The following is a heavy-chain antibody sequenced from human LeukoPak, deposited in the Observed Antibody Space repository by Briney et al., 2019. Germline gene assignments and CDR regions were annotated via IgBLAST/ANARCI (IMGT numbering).Heavy chain of an antibody. D-gene: IGHD6-19*01. Sequence: PGGSLRLSCAASGFTFSSDAMSWVRQAPGKGLEWVSAISGSGGSTYYADSVKGRFTISRDNSKNTLYLQMNSLRAEDTAVYYCAKVGSNSRQWLVGYYYYYMDVWGKGTTVTVSS. V-gene: IGHV3-23*01. CDR1: GFTFSSDA. CDR3: AKVGSNSRQWLVGYYYYYMDV. CDR2: ISGSGGST. J-gene: IGHJ6*03.